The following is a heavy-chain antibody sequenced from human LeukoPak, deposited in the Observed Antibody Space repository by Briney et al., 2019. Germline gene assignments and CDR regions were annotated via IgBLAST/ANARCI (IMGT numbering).Heavy chain of an antibody. V-gene: IGHV3-21*06. CDR2: ISGSSRYI. Sequence: GGSLRLSCAASGIPFSNYTLTWVRQAPGKGLVWVSSISGSSRYIHYSDSVRGRFSISRDNAKNSVYLQMDSLTADDTAVYYCARVNSALVVSSEGSWAGPLGFDHWGQGILVIVFS. D-gene: IGHD3-22*01. CDR1: GIPFSNYT. J-gene: IGHJ4*02. CDR3: ARVNSALVVSSEGSWAGPLGFDH.